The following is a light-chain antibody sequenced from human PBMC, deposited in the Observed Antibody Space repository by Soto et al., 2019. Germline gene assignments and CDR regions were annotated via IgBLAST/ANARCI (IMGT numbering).Light chain of an antibody. CDR2: DAS. V-gene: IGKV3-11*01. J-gene: IGKJ3*01. CDR1: QSVSSY. Sequence: EIVLTQSPATLSLSPGERATLSCRASQSVSSYLAWYQQKPGQAPRLLIYDASNRATAIPARFSGSGSGTDFTLTSSSLEPEDFAVYYWQQRSNWPITFGPGTKVEIK. CDR3: QQRSNWPIT.